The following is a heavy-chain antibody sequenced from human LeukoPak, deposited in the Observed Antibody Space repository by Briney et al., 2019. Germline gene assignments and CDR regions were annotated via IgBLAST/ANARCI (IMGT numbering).Heavy chain of an antibody. J-gene: IGHJ4*02. CDR1: GFTVSSNY. D-gene: IGHD5-18*01. CDR3: ARSNVDTAMASDY. CDR2: IYSGGST. Sequence: GGSPRLSCAASGFTVSSNYMSWVRQAPGKGLEWVSVIYSGGSTYYADSVKGRFTISRDNSKNTLYLQMNSLRAEDTAVYYCARSNVDTAMASDYWGQGTLVTVSS. V-gene: IGHV3-53*01.